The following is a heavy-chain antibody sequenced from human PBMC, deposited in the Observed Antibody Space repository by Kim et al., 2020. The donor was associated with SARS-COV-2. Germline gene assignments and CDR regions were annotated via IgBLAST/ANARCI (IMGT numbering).Heavy chain of an antibody. CDR3: TRERVEDYYYYYYGMDV. V-gene: IGHV3-49*03. CDR2: IRSKAYGGTT. D-gene: IGHD2-2*01. CDR1: GFTFGDYA. J-gene: IGHJ6*02. Sequence: GGSLRLSCTASGFTFGDYAMSWFRQAPGKGLEWVGFIRSKAYGGTTEYAASVKGRFTISRDDSKSIAYLQMNSLKTEDTAVYYCTRERVEDYYYYYYGMDVWGQGTTVTVSS.